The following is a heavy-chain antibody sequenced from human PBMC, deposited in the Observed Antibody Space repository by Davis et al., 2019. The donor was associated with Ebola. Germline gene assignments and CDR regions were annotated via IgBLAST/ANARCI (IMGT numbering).Heavy chain of an antibody. CDR3: ARSVGYYGAYGMDV. D-gene: IGHD3-22*01. V-gene: IGHV3-30*14. Sequence: GGSLRLSCAASGFTFDNNAMHWVRRAPGKGLEWAALISYDGSNKFYADSVKGRFTISRDNSKNTLYLQMNSLRAEDTAVYYCARSVGYYGAYGMDVWGQGTTVTVSS. CDR1: GFTFDNNA. J-gene: IGHJ6*02. CDR2: ISYDGSNK.